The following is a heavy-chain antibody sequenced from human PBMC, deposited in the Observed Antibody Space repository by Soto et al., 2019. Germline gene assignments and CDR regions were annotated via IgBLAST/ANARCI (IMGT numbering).Heavy chain of an antibody. V-gene: IGHV3-11*01. Sequence: AGSLRLSCAAAGFRFNDYYMTWIRQAPGKGLEWVSYISSGSSTIYYAHSVKGRFTSSRDNAKNSLYLQMNSLRAEDTAVYYCATSSGALAASFPYYFDYWGQGTLVTVSS. J-gene: IGHJ4*02. CDR1: GFRFNDYY. D-gene: IGHD6-25*01. CDR2: ISSGSSTI. CDR3: ATSSGALAASFPYYFDY.